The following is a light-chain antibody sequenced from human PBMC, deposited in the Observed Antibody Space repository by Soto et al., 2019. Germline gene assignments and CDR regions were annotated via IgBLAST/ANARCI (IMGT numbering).Light chain of an antibody. Sequence: DIHITQSPSSLSASVGDTVTITCRASQTISRLNWYQQTPGEAPRLLIHAASSLQSGVPSRFSGGCSGTDFFLIIGSRQPEDLATKLCQQTQGVPWTFGHGPKVEFK. J-gene: IGKJ1*01. CDR2: AAS. CDR1: QTISR. V-gene: IGKV1-39*01. CDR3: QQTQGVPWT.